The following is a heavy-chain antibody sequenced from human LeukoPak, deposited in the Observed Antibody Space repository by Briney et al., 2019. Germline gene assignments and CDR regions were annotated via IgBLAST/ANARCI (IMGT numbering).Heavy chain of an antibody. CDR3: ARVLWDSSGYWNYYMDV. Sequence: PGGSLRLSCAASGFTFSSYSMNWVRQAPGKGLEWVSSISSSSSYIYYADSVKGRFTISRDNAKNSLYLQMNSLRAEDTAVYYCARVLWDSSGYWNYYMDVWGKGTTVTVSS. CDR1: GFTFSSYS. D-gene: IGHD3-22*01. V-gene: IGHV3-21*01. J-gene: IGHJ6*03. CDR2: ISSSSSYI.